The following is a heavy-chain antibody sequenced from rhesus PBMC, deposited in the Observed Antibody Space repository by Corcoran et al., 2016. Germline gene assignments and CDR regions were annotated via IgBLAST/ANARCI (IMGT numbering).Heavy chain of an antibody. CDR2: IYSNSQST. D-gene: IGHD2-15*01. J-gene: IGHJ4*01. CDR1: VGTISSVYYY. V-gene: IGHV4S12*01. CDR3: ARETGGFVA. Sequence: QVQLQESGPGVVKPSETLSLTCAVSVGTISSVYYYWSWYRQPPGKGLELIGGIYSNSQSTNYNPSLTSRDTISKDTSKNQFSLKQSSVTATDTAVYYCARETGGFVAWGQGVLVTVSS.